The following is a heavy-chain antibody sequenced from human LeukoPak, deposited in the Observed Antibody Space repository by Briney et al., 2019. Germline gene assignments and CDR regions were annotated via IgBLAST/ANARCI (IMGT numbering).Heavy chain of an antibody. D-gene: IGHD1-1*01. CDR1: GGTFSSYA. CDR2: IIPIFGTA. V-gene: IGHV1-69*05. J-gene: IGHJ5*02. CDR3: ARDRTTGTSGVWFDP. Sequence: GSSVKVSCKASGGTFSSYAISWVRQAPGQGLEWMGRIIPIFGTASYAQKFQGRVTITTDESTSTAYMELSSLRSEDTAVYYCARDRTTGTSGVWFDPWGQGTLVTVSS.